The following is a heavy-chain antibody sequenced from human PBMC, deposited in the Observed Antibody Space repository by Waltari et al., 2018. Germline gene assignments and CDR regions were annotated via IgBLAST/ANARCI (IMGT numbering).Heavy chain of an antibody. CDR1: GFTFSRYR. D-gene: IGHD3-22*01. CDR2: ISSSSSYI. CDR3: ARGGYYDSSGYIDY. J-gene: IGHJ4*02. V-gene: IGHV3-21*01. Sequence: EVQLVESGGGLVKPGGSLRLSCAASGFTFSRYRLNWFRQAPGKGLEWVSSISSSSSYIYYADSVKGRFTISRDNAKNSLYLQMNSLRAEDTAVYYCARGGYYDSSGYIDYWGQGTLVTVSS.